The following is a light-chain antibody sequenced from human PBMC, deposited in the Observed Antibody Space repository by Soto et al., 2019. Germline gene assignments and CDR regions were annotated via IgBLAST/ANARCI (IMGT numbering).Light chain of an antibody. CDR1: QNINKY. CDR2: AAS. V-gene: IGKV1-39*01. J-gene: IGKJ2*01. Sequence: DIQMTQSPSSLSASVGDRVTITCRASQNINKYVNWYQQKPGKAPKLRIYAASTLQSGVPSRFSGRATGTDFTLTISSLQPEDFATYFCQQSYSPPHTFGQGTKLEIK. CDR3: QQSYSPPHT.